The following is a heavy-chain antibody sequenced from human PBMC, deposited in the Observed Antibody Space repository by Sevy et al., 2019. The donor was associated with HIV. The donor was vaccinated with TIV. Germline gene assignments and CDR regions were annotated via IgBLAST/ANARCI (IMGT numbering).Heavy chain of an antibody. Sequence: GGSLRLSCAASGFTFSSYPLQWVRQSPDKGLEWVATISFDGSNTHYRDSVKGRLTISRDNSKNTLYLQMNSLRPDDTAIYCAREGVHWADYWGQGTLVTVSS. J-gene: IGHJ4*02. D-gene: IGHD2-8*01. V-gene: IGHV3-30-3*01. CDR2: ISFDGSNT. CDR3: AREGVHWADY. CDR1: GFTFSSYP.